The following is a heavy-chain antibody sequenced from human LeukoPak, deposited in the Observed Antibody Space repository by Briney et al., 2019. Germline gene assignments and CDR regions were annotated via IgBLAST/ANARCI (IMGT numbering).Heavy chain of an antibody. CDR2: MNPNSGNT. J-gene: IGHJ3*02. V-gene: IGHV1-8*01. D-gene: IGHD2-2*01. CDR3: TRLPRVVLAAAIPALEI. CDR1: GYTFTSYD. Sequence: ASVKVSCKASGYTFTSYDINWVRQATGQGLEWMGWMNPNSGNTGFAQKLQGRVTMTRNTSISTAYMELSSLRSEDTAVYYCTRLPRVVLAAAIPALEIWGQGTMVTVSS.